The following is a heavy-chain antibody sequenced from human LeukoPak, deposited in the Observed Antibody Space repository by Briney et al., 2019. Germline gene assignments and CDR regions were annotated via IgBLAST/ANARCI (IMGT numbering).Heavy chain of an antibody. CDR3: ARDGSGSEQSYFDY. D-gene: IGHD3-22*01. Sequence: GASVKVSCKVSGYTLTELSMHWVRQAPGKGLEWMGGFDPEDGETIYAQKFQGRVTMTRDTSTSTVYMELSSLRSEDTAVYYCARDGSGSEQSYFDYWGQGTLVTVSS. V-gene: IGHV1-24*01. J-gene: IGHJ4*02. CDR1: GYTLTELS. CDR2: FDPEDGET.